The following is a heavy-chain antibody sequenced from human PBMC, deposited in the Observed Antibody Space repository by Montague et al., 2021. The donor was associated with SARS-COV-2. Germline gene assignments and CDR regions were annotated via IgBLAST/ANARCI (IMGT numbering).Heavy chain of an antibody. CDR2: IYYSGST. Sequence: SETLSLTCTVSGGSISSYYWSWIRQPPGKGLEWIGYIYYSGSTNYNPSLKSRVTISVDTSKNQFSLKLSSVTAADTAVYYCARGGEGSLLESPLDYWGQGTLGTVSS. J-gene: IGHJ4*02. CDR1: GGSISSYY. V-gene: IGHV4-59*01. D-gene: IGHD3-16*01. CDR3: ARGGEGSLLESPLDY.